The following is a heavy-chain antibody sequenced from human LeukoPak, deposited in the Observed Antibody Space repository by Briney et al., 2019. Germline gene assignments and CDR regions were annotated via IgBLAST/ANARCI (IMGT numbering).Heavy chain of an antibody. CDR1: GYTFTSYY. Sequence: ASVKVSCKASGYTFTSYYMHWVRQAPGQGLEWMGIINPSGGSTSYAQKFQDRVTMTRDTSTSTVYMELSSLRSEDTAVYYCARNLGRKIFGVVHNAFDIWGQGTMVTVSS. CDR2: INPSGGST. D-gene: IGHD3-3*01. J-gene: IGHJ3*02. V-gene: IGHV1-46*01. CDR3: ARNLGRKIFGVVHNAFDI.